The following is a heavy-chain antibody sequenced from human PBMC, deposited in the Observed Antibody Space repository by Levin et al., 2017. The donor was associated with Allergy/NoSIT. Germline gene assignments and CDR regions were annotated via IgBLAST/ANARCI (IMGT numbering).Heavy chain of an antibody. J-gene: IGHJ4*02. D-gene: IGHD4-17*01. V-gene: IGHV1-58*02. CDR3: AADRLYGDYTPFDY. Sequence: VASVKVSCKASGFTFTSSAMQWVRQARGQRLEWIGWIVVGSGNTNYAQKFQERVTITRDMSTSTAYMELSSLRSEDTAVYYCAADRLYGDYTPFDYWGQGTLVTVSS. CDR2: IVVGSGNT. CDR1: GFTFTSSA.